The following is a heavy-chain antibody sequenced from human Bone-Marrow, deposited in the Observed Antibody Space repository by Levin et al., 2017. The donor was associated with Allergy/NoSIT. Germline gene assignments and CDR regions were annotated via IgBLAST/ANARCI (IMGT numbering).Heavy chain of an antibody. D-gene: IGHD6-13*01. Sequence: LSLTCAASGFTFTNYMMNWVRQAPGKGLEWVSSIRSSSSYIYYADSVKGRFTISRDNAKNSLYLQMNSLRAEDTAFYYCATTRHMAATGANWFDPWGQGTLVTVSS. CDR1: GFTFTNYM. CDR2: IRSSSSYI. V-gene: IGHV3-21*01. J-gene: IGHJ5*02. CDR3: ATTRHMAATGANWFDP.